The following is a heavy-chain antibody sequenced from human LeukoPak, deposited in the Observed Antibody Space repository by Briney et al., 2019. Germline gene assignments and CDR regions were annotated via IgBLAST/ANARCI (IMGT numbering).Heavy chain of an antibody. D-gene: IGHD2-2*01. CDR2: ISSSSSYI. V-gene: IGHV3-21*01. Sequence: GGSLRLSCAASGLTFSSYGMHWVRQAPGKGLEWVSSISSSSSYIYYADSVKGRFTISRDNAKNSLYLQMNSLRAEDTAVYYCARDRPIVVVPAAIGGRDAFDIWGQGTMVTVSS. CDR3: ARDRPIVVVPAAIGGRDAFDI. J-gene: IGHJ3*02. CDR1: GLTFSSYG.